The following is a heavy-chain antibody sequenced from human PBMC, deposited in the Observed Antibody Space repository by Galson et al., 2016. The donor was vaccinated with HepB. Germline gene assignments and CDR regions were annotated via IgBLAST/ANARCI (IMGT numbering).Heavy chain of an antibody. Sequence: TLSLTCTVSGGSISSAGYYWSWIRQHPGKGLEWIGYIYYSGSTYYNPSLQSRITISVDTSKNQFSLKLSSVTAADTAVYYCARDQWLDHYHYYGMDVWGQGALVTVSS. CDR3: ARDQWLDHYHYYGMDV. J-gene: IGHJ6*02. CDR2: IYYSGST. V-gene: IGHV4-31*03. D-gene: IGHD6-19*01. CDR1: GGSISSAGYY.